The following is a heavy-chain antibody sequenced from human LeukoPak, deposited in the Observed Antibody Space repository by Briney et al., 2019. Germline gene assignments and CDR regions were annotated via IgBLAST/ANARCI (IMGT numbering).Heavy chain of an antibody. J-gene: IGHJ4*02. CDR2: INHSGST. CDR1: GGSFSGYY. D-gene: IGHD3-9*01. Sequence: SETPSLTCAVYGGSFSGYYWSWIRQPPGKGLEWIGEINHSGSTNYNPSLKSRVTISVDTSKNQFSLKLSSVTAADTAVYYCARSKDILTGYCFDYWGQGTLVTVSS. CDR3: ARSKDILTGYCFDY. V-gene: IGHV4-34*01.